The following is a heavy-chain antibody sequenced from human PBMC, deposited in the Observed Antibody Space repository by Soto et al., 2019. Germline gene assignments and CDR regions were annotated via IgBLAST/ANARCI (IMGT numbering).Heavy chain of an antibody. V-gene: IGHV3-21*06. Sequence: EVQLVESGGGLVKPGGSLRLSCAASGFTFSSYSMNWVRQAPGKGLEWVSSISSGSSYIYYADSVKGRFTISRDNAKNSXXPQRNSLRAEDTAVYYCARSSGGSGKLWNYYGMDVWGQGTTVTVSS. CDR1: GFTFSSYS. D-gene: IGHD3-10*01. CDR3: ARSSGGSGKLWNYYGMDV. J-gene: IGHJ6*02. CDR2: ISSGSSYI.